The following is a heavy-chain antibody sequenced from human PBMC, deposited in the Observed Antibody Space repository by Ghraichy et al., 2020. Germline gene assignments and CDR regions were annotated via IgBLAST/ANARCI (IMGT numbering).Heavy chain of an antibody. CDR2: INPSPGIT. CDR1: GYTFTTYY. Sequence: ASVKVSCKASGYTFTTYYIHWVRLAPGQGLEWMGLINPSPGITTSSQKFQGRVTMTRDTSTSTVYLELSSLRSEDTAVYFCARVDPVAVAATWAFDYWGQGTLFTVSS. J-gene: IGHJ4*02. V-gene: IGHV1-46*01. CDR3: ARVDPVAVAATWAFDY. D-gene: IGHD6-19*01.